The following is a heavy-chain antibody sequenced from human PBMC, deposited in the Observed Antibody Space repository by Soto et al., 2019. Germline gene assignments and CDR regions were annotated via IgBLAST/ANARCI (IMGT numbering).Heavy chain of an antibody. D-gene: IGHD2-21*01. CDR1: GGSISSYY. CDR2: IYYSGST. CDR3: ARHYAVVLYYFDY. Sequence: TSETLSLTCTVSGGSISSYYWSWTRQPPGKGLEWIGYIYYSGSTNYNPSLKSRVTISVDTSKNQFSLKLSSVTAADTAVYYCARHYAVVLYYFDYWGPGTLVTVSS. V-gene: IGHV4-59*08. J-gene: IGHJ4*02.